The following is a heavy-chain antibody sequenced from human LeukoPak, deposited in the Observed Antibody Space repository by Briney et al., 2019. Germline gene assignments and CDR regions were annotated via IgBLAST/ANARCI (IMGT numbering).Heavy chain of an antibody. CDR2: INHSGST. J-gene: IGHJ6*03. V-gene: IGHV4-34*01. CDR1: GGSFSGYY. CDR3: ARDVYYGSGSYEYYYYMDV. D-gene: IGHD3-10*01. Sequence: SETLSLTCAAYGGSFSGYYWSWIRQPPGKGLEWIGEINHSGSTNYNPSLKSRVTISVDTSKNQFSLKLSSVTAADTAVYYCARDVYYGSGSYEYYYYMDVWGKGTTVTISS.